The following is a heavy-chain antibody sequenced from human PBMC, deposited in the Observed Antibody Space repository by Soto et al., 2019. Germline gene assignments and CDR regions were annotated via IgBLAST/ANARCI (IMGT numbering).Heavy chain of an antibody. D-gene: IGHD2-15*01. Sequence: SETLSLTCAVSGGSISSSNWWSWVRQPPGKGLEWIGEIYHSGSTNYNPSLKSRVTISVDKSKNQFSLKLSSATAADTAVYYCALHQHKGAAATGKYDPWGQGTLVTVSS. CDR2: IYHSGST. V-gene: IGHV4-4*02. CDR3: ALHQHKGAAATGKYDP. J-gene: IGHJ5*02. CDR1: GGSISSSNW.